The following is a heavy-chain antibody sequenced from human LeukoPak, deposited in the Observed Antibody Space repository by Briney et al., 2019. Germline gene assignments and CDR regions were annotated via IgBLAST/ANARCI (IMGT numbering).Heavy chain of an antibody. V-gene: IGHV4-59*01. CDR2: IYYSGST. Sequence: SETLSLTCTVSGGPISSYYWSWIRQPPGKGLEWIGYIYYSGSTNYNPSLKSRVTISVDTSKNQFSLKLSPVTAADTAVYYCARAGIAVAGTNWFDPWGQGTLVTVSS. D-gene: IGHD6-19*01. CDR3: ARAGIAVAGTNWFDP. J-gene: IGHJ5*02. CDR1: GGPISSYY.